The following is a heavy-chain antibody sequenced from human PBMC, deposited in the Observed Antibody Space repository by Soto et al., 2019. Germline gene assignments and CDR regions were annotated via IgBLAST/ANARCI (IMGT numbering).Heavy chain of an antibody. D-gene: IGHD3-16*01. Sequence: GGSLRLSCAASGFTFSSYWMSWVRQAPGKGLEWVANIKRDGSEKYYVDSVKGRFTISRDNAKNSLYLQMNSLRAEDTAVGGGGGGGGGGGGGGGGGGGGGGGIWGQGTMVTVSS. CDR1: GFTFSSYW. CDR2: IKRDGSEK. J-gene: IGHJ3*02. CDR3: GGGGGGGGGGGGGGGGGGGGI. V-gene: IGHV3-7*03.